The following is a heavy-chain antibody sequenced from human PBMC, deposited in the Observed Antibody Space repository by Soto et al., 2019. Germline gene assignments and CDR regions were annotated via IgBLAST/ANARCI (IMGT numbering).Heavy chain of an antibody. CDR3: AREECSGSSFFYYYGMDV. D-gene: IGHD6-6*01. CDR2: NSAYNGNT. J-gene: IGHJ6*02. V-gene: IGHV1-18*04. Sequence: QVKLVQSGAEVKKPGASVKVSCKASGYTFTSYGISWVRQAPGQGLEWMGWNSAYNGNTNYAQKLQCRVTMTTDPSTSTAYMELRSLTSDDPAVYYCAREECSGSSFFYYYGMDVWGQGTTVTVSS. CDR1: GYTFTSYG.